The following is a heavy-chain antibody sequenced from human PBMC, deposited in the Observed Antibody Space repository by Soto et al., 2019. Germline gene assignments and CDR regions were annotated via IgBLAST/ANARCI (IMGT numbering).Heavy chain of an antibody. D-gene: IGHD6-13*01. CDR1: GGSISSYY. CDR2: IYYSGST. CDR3: AKGIAAAGT. V-gene: IGHV4-59*01. Sequence: PSETLSLTCTFSGGSISSYYWGWIRQPPGKGLEWIGYIYYSGSTNYNPSLKSRVTISVDTSKNQFSLKLSSVTAADTAVYYCAKGIAAAGTWGQGTLVTVSS. J-gene: IGHJ5*02.